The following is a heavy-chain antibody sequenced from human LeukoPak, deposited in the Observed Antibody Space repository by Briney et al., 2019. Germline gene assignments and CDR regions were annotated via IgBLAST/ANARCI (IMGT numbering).Heavy chain of an antibody. CDR2: IIPIFGTA. D-gene: IGHD1-26*01. CDR3: AREGYSGSYYDY. J-gene: IGHJ4*02. V-gene: IGHV1-69*13. CDR1: GGTFSSYA. Sequence: SVKVSCKASGGTFSSYAISWVRQAPGQGLEWMGGIIPIFGTANYAQKFQGRVTITADESTSTAYMELSSLRSEDTAVYYCAREGYSGSYYDYWGQGTLVTVSS.